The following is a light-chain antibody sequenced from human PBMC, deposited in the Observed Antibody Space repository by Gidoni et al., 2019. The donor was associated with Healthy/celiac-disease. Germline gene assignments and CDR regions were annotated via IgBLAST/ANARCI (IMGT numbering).Light chain of an antibody. J-gene: IGLJ3*02. CDR1: SSDVGGYNY. CDR3: SSYTSSSTRV. V-gene: IGLV2-14*01. Sequence: QSALTQPASVSGFPGQSITISCTGTSSDVGGYNYVSWYQQHPGKAPNLMIYEVSNRPSGVSNRFSGSKSGNTASLTISGLQAEDEADYYCSSYTSSSTRVFGGGTKLTVL. CDR2: EVS.